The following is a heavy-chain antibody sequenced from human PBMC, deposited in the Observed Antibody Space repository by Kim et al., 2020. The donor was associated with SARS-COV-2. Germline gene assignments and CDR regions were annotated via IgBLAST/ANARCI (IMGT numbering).Heavy chain of an antibody. D-gene: IGHD5-18*01. CDR3: ARRQQLWGAFDI. V-gene: IGHV5-10-1*01. Sequence: TSSPSFQGHVTISADKSISTAYLQWSSLKASDTAMYYCARRQQLWGAFDIWGQGTMVTVSS. J-gene: IGHJ3*02.